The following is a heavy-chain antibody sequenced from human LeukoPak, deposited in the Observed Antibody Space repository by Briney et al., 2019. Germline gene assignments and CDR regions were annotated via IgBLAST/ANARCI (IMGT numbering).Heavy chain of an antibody. D-gene: IGHD2-2*01. CDR1: GFTFSSYT. CDR2: ITSSSSYI. J-gene: IGHJ4*02. CDR3: SRDRHCIGSTCYGL. Sequence: GGSLRLSCAASGFTFSSYTMNWVRQAPGKGLEWVSSITSSSSYIYYADSLKGRFIISRDNSKNTLYLQMNSLRAEDTAVYYCSRDRHCIGSTCYGLWGQGTRVTVSS. V-gene: IGHV3-21*01.